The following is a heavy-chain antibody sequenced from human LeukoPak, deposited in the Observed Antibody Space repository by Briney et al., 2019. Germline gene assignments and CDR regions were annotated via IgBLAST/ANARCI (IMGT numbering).Heavy chain of an antibody. CDR2: ISYDGSNK. CDR3: AKDIQRDPDAFDI. V-gene: IGHV3-30-3*01. J-gene: IGHJ3*02. Sequence: GGSLRLSCAASGFTFSSYAMHWVRQAPGKGLEWVAVISYDGSNKYYADSVKGRFTISRDNSKNTLYLQMNSLRAEDTAVYYCAKDIQRDPDAFDIWGQGTMVTVSS. D-gene: IGHD2-21*01. CDR1: GFTFSSYA.